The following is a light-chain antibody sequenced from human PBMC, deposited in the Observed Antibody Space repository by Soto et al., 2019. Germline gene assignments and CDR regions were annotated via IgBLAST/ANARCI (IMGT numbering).Light chain of an antibody. CDR3: STRV. Sequence: QSALTQPASVSVSPGQTITISCTGTSSGVATYNLVSRYQQRPGTAPQLIIYEVTKRPSGVSTRFSGSQSGNTASPTTSGLQADYEAEYYCSTRVFGGGTKVTVL. J-gene: IGLJ3*02. CDR2: EVT. CDR1: SSGVATYNL. V-gene: IGLV2-23*02.